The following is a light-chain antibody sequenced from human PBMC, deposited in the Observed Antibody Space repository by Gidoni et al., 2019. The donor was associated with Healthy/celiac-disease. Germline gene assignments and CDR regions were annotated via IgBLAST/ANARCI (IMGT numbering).Light chain of an antibody. Sequence: AIQLTQSPSSLSASVGDRVTITCRASQGISSALAWYQQKPGKAPKLLIYDASSLESGVPSRFSGSGSGTDFALTISSLQPEDFATYYCQQFNSYVFTFGPGTKVDIK. CDR1: QGISSA. V-gene: IGKV1-13*02. CDR3: QQFNSYVFT. CDR2: DAS. J-gene: IGKJ3*01.